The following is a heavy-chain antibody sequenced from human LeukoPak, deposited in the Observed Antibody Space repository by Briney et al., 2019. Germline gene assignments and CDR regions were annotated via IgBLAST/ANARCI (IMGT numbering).Heavy chain of an antibody. D-gene: IGHD1-7*01. V-gene: IGHV3-30-3*01. CDR1: GFTFSSYA. CDR2: ISYDGSNK. Sequence: GGSLRLSCAASGFTFSSYAMHWVRQAPGKGLEWVAVISYDGSNKYYADSVKGRFTISRDNSKKTLYLQMNSLRAEDTAIFYCAKDVYNWNFYFDYWGQGTLVTVSS. J-gene: IGHJ4*02. CDR3: AKDVYNWNFYFDY.